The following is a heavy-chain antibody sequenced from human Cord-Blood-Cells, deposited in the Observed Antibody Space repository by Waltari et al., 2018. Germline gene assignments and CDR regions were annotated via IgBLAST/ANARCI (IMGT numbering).Heavy chain of an antibody. V-gene: IGHV4-34*01. CDR3: ASRTSGGVIIPFDY. CDR2: INHSGST. D-gene: IGHD3-10*01. J-gene: IGHJ4*02. CDR1: GGSFRGNY. Sequence: QVQLQQWGAGRLKPSETLSLTCAVYGGSFRGNYWSWIRQPPGKGLEWIGEINHSGSTNYNPSLKSRVTISVDTSKNQFSLKLSSVTAADTAVYYCASRTSGGVIIPFDYWGQGTLVTVSS.